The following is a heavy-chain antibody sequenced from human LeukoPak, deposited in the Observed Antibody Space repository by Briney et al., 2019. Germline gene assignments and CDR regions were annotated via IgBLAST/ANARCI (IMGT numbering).Heavy chain of an antibody. J-gene: IGHJ4*02. Sequence: ASVKLSCKVSGYTLTELSMHWVRQAPGQGLEWMGWINSNTGNPTYAQGFTGRFVFSLDTSVSAAYLQISSLKTEDTAVYYCARGNYYVDYWGQGTLVTVSS. CDR3: ARGNYYVDY. CDR2: INSNTGNP. CDR1: GYTLTELS. D-gene: IGHD3-10*01. V-gene: IGHV7-4-1*02.